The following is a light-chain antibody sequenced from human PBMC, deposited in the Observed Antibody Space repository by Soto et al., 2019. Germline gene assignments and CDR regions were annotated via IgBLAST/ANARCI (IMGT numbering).Light chain of an antibody. CDR2: LNSXXXX. V-gene: IGLV4-69*01. Sequence: QAVVTQSPSASASLGASVKLTCTLSSGHSSYAIAWHQQQPEKGPRYLMKLNSXXXXXXXXXXXXXFSGSSSGAERYLTXXSLQSEXXADYYCQTWGTGIVVFGGGTKSPS. J-gene: IGLJ2*01. CDR1: SGHSSYA. CDR3: QTWGTGIVV.